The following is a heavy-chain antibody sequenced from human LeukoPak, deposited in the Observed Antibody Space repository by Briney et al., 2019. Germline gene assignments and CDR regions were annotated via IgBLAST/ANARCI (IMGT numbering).Heavy chain of an antibody. Sequence: GASVKVSCKASGYTFTGYYMHWVRQAPGQGLEWMGWINPNSGGTNYAQKFQGRVTMTRDTSISTAYMELSRLRSDDTAVYYCATVPYYYGSGSYSGWFDPWGQGTLVTVSS. J-gene: IGHJ5*02. V-gene: IGHV1-2*02. CDR1: GYTFTGYY. D-gene: IGHD3-10*01. CDR3: ATVPYYYGSGSYSGWFDP. CDR2: INPNSGGT.